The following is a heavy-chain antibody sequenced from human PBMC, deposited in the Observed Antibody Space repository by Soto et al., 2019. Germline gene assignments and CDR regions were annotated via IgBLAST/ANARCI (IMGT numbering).Heavy chain of an antibody. CDR3: ARRYSSSWSFDP. CDR1: GVTVSSNY. J-gene: IGHJ5*02. CDR2: IYSGGST. V-gene: IGHV3-66*04. D-gene: IGHD6-13*01. Sequence: GGSLRLSCAASGVTVSSNYMSWVRQAPGKGLEWVSVIYSGGSTYYADSVKGRFTISRDNSKNTLYLQMNSLRAEDTAVYYCARRYSSSWSFDPWGQGTLVTVSS.